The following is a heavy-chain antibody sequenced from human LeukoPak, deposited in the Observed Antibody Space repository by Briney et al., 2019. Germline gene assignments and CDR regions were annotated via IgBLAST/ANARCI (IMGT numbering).Heavy chain of an antibody. V-gene: IGHV1-2*02. CDR1: GGTFSSYA. J-gene: IGHJ4*02. Sequence: ALVKVSCKASGGTFSSYAISWVRQAPGQGLGWMGWINPSGGTNYAQKFQGRVTMTRDTSISTAYMELSRLRSDDTAVYYCARKGEDYGDYDYWGQGTLVTVSS. D-gene: IGHD4-17*01. CDR2: INPSGGT. CDR3: ARKGEDYGDYDY.